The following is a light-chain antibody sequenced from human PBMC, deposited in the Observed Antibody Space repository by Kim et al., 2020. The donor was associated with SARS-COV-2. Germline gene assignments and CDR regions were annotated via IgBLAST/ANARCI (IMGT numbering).Light chain of an antibody. CDR3: QSADSSGVV. J-gene: IGLJ2*01. CDR2: KDR. CDR1: ALPKQY. V-gene: IGLV3-25*03. Sequence: SVSQGQTARITCSGDALPKQYAYWYQQKPGQAPVLVIYKDRERPSGIPERFSGSSSGTTVTLTISGVQAEDEADYYCQSADSSGVVFGGGTKLTVL.